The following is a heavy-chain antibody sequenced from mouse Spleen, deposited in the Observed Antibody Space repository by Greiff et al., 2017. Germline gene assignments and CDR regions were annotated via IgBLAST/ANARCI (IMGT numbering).Heavy chain of an antibody. D-gene: IGHD1-1*01. CDR2: ISNGGGST. J-gene: IGHJ3*01. CDR1: GFTFSDYY. Sequence: EVKLVESGGGLVQPGGSLKLSCAASGFTFSDYYMYWVRQTPEKRLEWVAYISNGGGSTYYPDTVKGRFTISRDNAKNTLYLQMSRLKSEDTAMYYCARQGGYYYGSSFSFAYWGQGTLVTVSA. V-gene: IGHV5-12*01. CDR3: ARQGGYYYGSSFSFAY.